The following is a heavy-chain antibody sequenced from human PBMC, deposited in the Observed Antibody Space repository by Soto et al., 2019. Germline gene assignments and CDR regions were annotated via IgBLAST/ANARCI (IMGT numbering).Heavy chain of an antibody. Sequence: QVQLVQSGAEVKKPGSSVKVSCKASGGTFSSYAISWVRQAPGQGLEWMGGIIPIFGTANYAQKFQGRVTSIADESTSTAYXVLXSXKSEDTAVYYCARAGRMVRGVIIRGYSSGWAYYFDYWGQGTLVTVSS. V-gene: IGHV1-69*12. J-gene: IGHJ4*02. CDR3: ARAGRMVRGVIIRGYSSGWAYYFDY. D-gene: IGHD3-10*01. CDR2: IIPIFGTA. CDR1: GGTFSSYA.